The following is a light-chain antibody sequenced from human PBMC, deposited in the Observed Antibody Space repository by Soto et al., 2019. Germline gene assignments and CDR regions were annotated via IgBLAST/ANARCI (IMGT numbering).Light chain of an antibody. CDR3: QQYDNAPFT. V-gene: IGKV1-33*01. CDR1: LDISNY. Sequence: DIHMTQSPSSLSASVGDRVTITCQASLDISNYLNWYQQKPGKAPKLLIYDASNLETGVPSRFSGSGSGTDFTFTISSLLPEDIATYYCQQYDNAPFTFGPGTKVDIK. J-gene: IGKJ3*01. CDR2: DAS.